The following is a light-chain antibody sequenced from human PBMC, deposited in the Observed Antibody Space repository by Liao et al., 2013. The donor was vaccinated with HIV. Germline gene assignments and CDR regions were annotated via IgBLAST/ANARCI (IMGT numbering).Light chain of an antibody. CDR1: KLGDKY. V-gene: IGLV3-1*01. J-gene: IGLJ1*01. CDR3: QTWDRTTYV. Sequence: SYELTQAPSVSVSPGQTARITCSGDKLGDKYASWYQHKPGQAPVLVIYQDNKRPSGIPERFSGSNSGNTATLTISGTQAIDEADYYCQTWDRTTYVFGSGTKVTVL. CDR2: QDN.